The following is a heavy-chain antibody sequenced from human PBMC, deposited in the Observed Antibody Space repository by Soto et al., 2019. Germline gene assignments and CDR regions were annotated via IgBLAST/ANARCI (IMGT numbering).Heavy chain of an antibody. CDR1: GGTFSSYA. Sequence: SGGTFSSYAIIWVRQAPGQGLEWMGGIIPIFGTANYAQKFQGRVTITADESTSTAYMELSSLRSEDTAVYYCARGLYDSSGYYYEIAFDIWGQGTMVTVSS. J-gene: IGHJ3*02. CDR2: IIPIFGTA. D-gene: IGHD3-22*01. CDR3: ARGLYDSSGYYYEIAFDI. V-gene: IGHV1-69*01.